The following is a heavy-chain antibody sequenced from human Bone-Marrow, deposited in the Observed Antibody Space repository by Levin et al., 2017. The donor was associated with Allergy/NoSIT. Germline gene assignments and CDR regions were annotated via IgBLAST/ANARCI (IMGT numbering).Heavy chain of an antibody. V-gene: IGHV3-23*01. CDR2: INGYGDST. Sequence: GGSLRLSCAASGFTFNTYAMTWVRQAPAKGLEWVSTINGYGDSTYYADSVKGRFTISRDNSKNTLYLQMNNLRVDDTAVYYCVGVVDATAVSWFDPWGQGTLVTVSS. CDR1: GFTFNTYA. D-gene: IGHD2-15*01. J-gene: IGHJ5*02. CDR3: VGVVDATAVSWFDP.